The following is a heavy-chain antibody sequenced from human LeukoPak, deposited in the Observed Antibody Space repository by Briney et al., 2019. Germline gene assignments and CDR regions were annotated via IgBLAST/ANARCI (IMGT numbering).Heavy chain of an antibody. Sequence: GGSLRLSCAASGFTFSSYSMNWVRQAPGKGLEWVSSISSSSSYIYYADSVKGRFTISRDNAKNSLYLQMSSLRAEDTAVYYCASDKDSSGYYHIDYWGQGTLVTVSS. V-gene: IGHV3-21*01. CDR2: ISSSSSYI. D-gene: IGHD3-22*01. J-gene: IGHJ4*02. CDR3: ASDKDSSGYYHIDY. CDR1: GFTFSSYS.